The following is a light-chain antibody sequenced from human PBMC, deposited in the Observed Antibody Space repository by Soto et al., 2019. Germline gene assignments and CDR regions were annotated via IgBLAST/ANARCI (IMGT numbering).Light chain of an antibody. V-gene: IGKV1-9*01. J-gene: IGKJ2*01. Sequence: DIQLTQSPSFLSASVGDRVTLTCRASQGISSYLAWYQQKPGKAPKLLIYAASSLQSGVPSRFSGSGSGTEFTLTIRSLQPEDFATYYCQQLNSYPPYTFGQGTKLEIK. CDR1: QGISSY. CDR2: AAS. CDR3: QQLNSYPPYT.